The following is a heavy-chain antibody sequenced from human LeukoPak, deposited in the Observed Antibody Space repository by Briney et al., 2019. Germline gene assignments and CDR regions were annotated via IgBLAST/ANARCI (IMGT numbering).Heavy chain of an antibody. CDR3: ARKAAAGLHFDY. CDR2: IYHSGST. D-gene: IGHD6-13*01. CDR1: GGSISSGGYS. V-gene: IGHV4-30-2*01. Sequence: PSQTLSLTCAVSGGSISSGGYSWSWIRQPPGKGLEWIGYIYHSGSTYYNPSLKSRVTISVDRSKNQFSLKLSSVTAADTAVYYCARKAAAGLHFDYWGQGTLVTVSS. J-gene: IGHJ4*02.